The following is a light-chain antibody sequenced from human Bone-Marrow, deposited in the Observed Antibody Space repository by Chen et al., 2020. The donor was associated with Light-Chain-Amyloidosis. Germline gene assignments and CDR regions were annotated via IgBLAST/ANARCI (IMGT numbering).Light chain of an antibody. CDR3: QQYYSTPRT. Sequence: DIVMTQSPDSLAVFLGERATINCKSSQSVLYSSNNKNYLAWYQQKPGQPPKLLIYWASTRESGVPDRFSGSGSGTDFTLTISSLQADDVAVYYCQQYYSTPRTFGQGTKLEIK. CDR2: WAS. V-gene: IGKV4-1*01. J-gene: IGKJ2*01. CDR1: QSVLYSSNNKNY.